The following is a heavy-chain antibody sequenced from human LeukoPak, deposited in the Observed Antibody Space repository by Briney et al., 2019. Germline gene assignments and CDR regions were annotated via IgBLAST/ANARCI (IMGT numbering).Heavy chain of an antibody. Sequence: ASVKVSCKASGYIFTLYYIHWVRHAPRQGLEWMGIINPSTGSTSYAQKFQGRVTMTRDTSTSTVYMELSSLRSDDTAVYYCARGLSAPRRPPDYWGQGTVVTVSS. V-gene: IGHV1-46*01. D-gene: IGHD2-21*02. CDR1: GYIFTLYY. CDR3: ARGLSAPRRPPDY. CDR2: INPSTGST. J-gene: IGHJ4*02.